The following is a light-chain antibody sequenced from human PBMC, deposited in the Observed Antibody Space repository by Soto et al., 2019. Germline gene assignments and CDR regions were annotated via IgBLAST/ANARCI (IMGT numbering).Light chain of an antibody. CDR3: QQYNSYSRT. CDR1: QSISSW. V-gene: IGKV1-5*01. Sequence: DLHMTQSPSTLPASVRYRVTVTCRASQSISSWLAWYPQKPGKAPKLLIYDAPSLESGAPSRFSGSGSGTEFTFSNSSLQPDDFGTSYFQQYNSYSRTFGQGTKVESK. J-gene: IGKJ1*01. CDR2: DAP.